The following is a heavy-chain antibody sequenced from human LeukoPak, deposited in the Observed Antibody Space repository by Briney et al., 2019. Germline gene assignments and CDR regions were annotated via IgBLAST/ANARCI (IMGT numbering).Heavy chain of an antibody. D-gene: IGHD3-22*01. CDR3: AREKIGVGYYMDV. J-gene: IGHJ6*03. V-gene: IGHV3-23*01. CDR2: ISGSGGST. CDR1: AFTFSSYA. Sequence: GGSLRLSCAASAFTFSSYAMVWVRQAPAKGLEWVSAISGSGGSTYYADSVKGRFTISRDNSKNTLYLQMNSLRAEDTAVYYCAREKIGVGYYMDVWGKGTTVTISS.